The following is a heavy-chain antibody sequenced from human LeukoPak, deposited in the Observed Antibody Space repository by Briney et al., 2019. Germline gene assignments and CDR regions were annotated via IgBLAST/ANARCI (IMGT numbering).Heavy chain of an antibody. J-gene: IGHJ6*03. CDR3: AKDARENYSYYMDV. Sequence: PGGSLRLSCAASGFTFDDYAMNWVRQAPGKGLEWVSLISWDGGTTYYADSVKGRFTISRDNSKNSLYLQMNSLRAEDTALYYCAKDARENYSYYMDVWGKGTTVTVSS. V-gene: IGHV3-43D*03. CDR2: ISWDGGTT. D-gene: IGHD1-26*01. CDR1: GFTFDDYA.